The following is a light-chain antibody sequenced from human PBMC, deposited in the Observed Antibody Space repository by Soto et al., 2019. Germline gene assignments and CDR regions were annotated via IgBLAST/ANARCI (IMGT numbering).Light chain of an antibody. V-gene: IGLV2-14*01. CDR1: SNDIGAYKY. CDR2: EVS. J-gene: IGLJ1*01. CDR3: SSYTTGSTLYV. Sequence: ALTQPASVSGSPGQSITISCTGSSNDIGAYKYVSWYQQYPGKAPKLIIFEVSNRPSGVSNRFSGSKSGNTASLTIAGLQAEDEADYHCSSYTTGSTLYVFGGGTKV.